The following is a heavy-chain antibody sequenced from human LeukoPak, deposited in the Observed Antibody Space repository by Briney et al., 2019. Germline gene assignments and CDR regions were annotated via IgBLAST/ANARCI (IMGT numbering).Heavy chain of an antibody. CDR1: GYTFIGHY. V-gene: IGHV1-2*07. CDR2: INPKNGGA. D-gene: IGHD3-16*01. CDR3: ARASFWESPVNWFDP. Sequence: ASVKVSCKTSGYTFIGHYIHWVRQAPGQGLEWMGWINPKNGGANCAPRFRGRVTMTRDRSTSTVYMELTRLTSDDTAVYYCARASFWESPVNWFDPWGQGTLVTVSS. J-gene: IGHJ5*02.